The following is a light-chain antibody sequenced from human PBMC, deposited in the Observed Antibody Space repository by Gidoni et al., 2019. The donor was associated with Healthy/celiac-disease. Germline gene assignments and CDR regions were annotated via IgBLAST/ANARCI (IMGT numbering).Light chain of an antibody. CDR2: GKN. CDR3: NSRDSSGNLLEV. CDR1: SLSSYY. V-gene: IGLV3-19*01. J-gene: IGLJ3*02. Sequence: SSEPTQDPAVAVALGQTVRITCQGDSLSSYYASWYQQKPGQAPVLVIYGKNNRPSGIPDRFSGSSSGNTASLTFTGAQAEDEADYYCNSRDSSGNLLEVFGGGTKLXV.